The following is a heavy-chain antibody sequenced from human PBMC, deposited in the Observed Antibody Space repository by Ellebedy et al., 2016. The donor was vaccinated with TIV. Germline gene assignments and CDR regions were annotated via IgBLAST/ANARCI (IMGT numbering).Heavy chain of an antibody. CDR1: GFTFGSFA. D-gene: IGHD3-22*01. CDR2: ISGGGDNT. Sequence: GESLKISCAASGFTFGSFAMHWVRQAPGKGLEWLSVISGGGDNTYHADSVKGRFNIIRDNSKNTLYLQMDRLRAEDTAVYYCAKGTSSGFNYDRVGCEYWGQGTLVTVSS. J-gene: IGHJ4*02. V-gene: IGHV3-23*01. CDR3: AKGTSSGFNYDRVGCEY.